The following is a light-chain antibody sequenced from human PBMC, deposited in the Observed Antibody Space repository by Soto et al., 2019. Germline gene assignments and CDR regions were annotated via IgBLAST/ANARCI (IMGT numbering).Light chain of an antibody. Sequence: PVLTQSPSASASLGASVKLTCTLSSGHSSYAIAWHQQQPEKGPRYLMKLDSDGSHTKGDAIPDRFSGSSSGAERYLTISSLQSEDEADYYCQTWGTGIHVVFGGGPKLTVL. CDR3: QTWGTGIHVV. J-gene: IGLJ2*01. CDR1: SGHSSYA. CDR2: LDSDGSH. V-gene: IGLV4-69*01.